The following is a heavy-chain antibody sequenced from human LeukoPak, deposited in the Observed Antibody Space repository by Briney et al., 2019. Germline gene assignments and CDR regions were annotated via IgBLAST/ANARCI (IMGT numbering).Heavy chain of an antibody. J-gene: IGHJ5*02. CDR3: ARGPRNDP. Sequence: ASVKVSCKTSRYPFSTWEINRVRQAAGQGLEWLGWVHPDSGNTDYAQKFRGRVTMSRDTSTSTAYMELSGLRLDDTAVYFCARGPRNDPWGQGTLVTVSS. CDR1: RYPFSTWE. V-gene: IGHV1-8*01. CDR2: VHPDSGNT. D-gene: IGHD1-14*01.